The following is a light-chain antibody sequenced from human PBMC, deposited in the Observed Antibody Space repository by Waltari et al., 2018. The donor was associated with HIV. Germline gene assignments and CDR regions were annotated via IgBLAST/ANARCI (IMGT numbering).Light chain of an antibody. CDR1: SRDVGGYNY. Sequence: QSALTQPASVSGSPGQSITISCTGTSRDVGGYNYVSWYPQHPGKAPKLLIYEVSNRPSGLSNRFSGSKSGNTASLTFSGLQAEDEADYYCSSYTSSSTLVFGGGTKLTVL. CDR3: SSYTSSSTLV. CDR2: EVS. J-gene: IGLJ3*02. V-gene: IGLV2-14*01.